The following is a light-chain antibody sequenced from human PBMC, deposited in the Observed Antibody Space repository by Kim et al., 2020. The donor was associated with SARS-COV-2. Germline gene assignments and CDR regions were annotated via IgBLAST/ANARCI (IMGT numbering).Light chain of an antibody. CDR3: QQYNNWPPLT. J-gene: IGKJ4*01. V-gene: IGKV3-15*01. Sequence: VVRQSPATLSLSPGHRATLSCRASQSVTTYLAWYQQRPGQAPRLLIYGASNRATGIPARFRGSGSGTEFTLTISTLQSEDFAVYYCQQYNNWPPLTFGGGTKVDIK. CDR1: QSVTTY. CDR2: GAS.